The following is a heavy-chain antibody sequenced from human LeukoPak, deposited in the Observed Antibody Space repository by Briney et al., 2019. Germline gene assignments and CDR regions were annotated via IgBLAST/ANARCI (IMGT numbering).Heavy chain of an antibody. CDR3: ARDDYDFWSGYPSFDY. CDR2: ISAYNGNT. V-gene: IGHV1-18*01. Sequence: ASVKVSCKASGYTFTSYGISWVRQAPGQGLEWMGWISAYNGNTNYAQKPQGRVTMTTDTSTSTAYMELRSLRSDDTAVYYCARDDYDFWSGYPSFDYWGQGTLVTVSS. CDR1: GYTFTSYG. D-gene: IGHD3-3*01. J-gene: IGHJ4*02.